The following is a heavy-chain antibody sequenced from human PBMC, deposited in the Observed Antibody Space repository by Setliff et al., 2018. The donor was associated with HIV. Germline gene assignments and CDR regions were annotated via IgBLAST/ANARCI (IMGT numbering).Heavy chain of an antibody. D-gene: IGHD6-13*01. CDR3: ARGVKGIAATGKYYFDY. CDR1: GYTFTDYY. Sequence: RASVKASCKASGYTFTDYYMHWVRQAPGQGLEWMGRINPNSGGTNYVQKFQGRVTMTRDTSINTAYMELSRLRSDDTAVYYCARGVKGIAATGKYYFDYWGQGTLVTVSS. V-gene: IGHV1-2*06. CDR2: INPNSGGT. J-gene: IGHJ4*02.